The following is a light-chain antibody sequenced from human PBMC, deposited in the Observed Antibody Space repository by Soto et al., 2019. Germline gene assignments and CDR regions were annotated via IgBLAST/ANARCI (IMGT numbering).Light chain of an antibody. J-gene: IGKJ5*01. CDR3: MQAPQSLT. CDR2: FGS. Sequence: MTQSPLTLPVTPGEPASISCRSSQSLLYNNTYNYLDWYVQKPGQSPQLLIYFGSNRAPGVPDRFSGSGSGTDFTLKINRVEAEDVGTYYCMQAPQSLTFGQGTRLEIK. V-gene: IGKV2-28*01. CDR1: QSLLYNNTYNY.